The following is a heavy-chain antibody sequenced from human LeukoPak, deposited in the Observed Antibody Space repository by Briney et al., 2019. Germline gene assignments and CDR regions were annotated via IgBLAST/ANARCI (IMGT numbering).Heavy chain of an antibody. CDR1: GFTFSSYA. D-gene: IGHD3-10*01. Sequence: PGGSLRLSCSASGFTFSSYAMHWVRQAPGKGLEYVSAISSNGGSTYYADSVKGRFTISRDNSKNTLYLQMSSLRAEDTAVYYCVKDKANYYGSGRIDPWAREPWSPSPQ. CDR2: ISSNGGST. V-gene: IGHV3-64D*06. J-gene: IGHJ5*02. CDR3: VKDKANYYGSGRIDP.